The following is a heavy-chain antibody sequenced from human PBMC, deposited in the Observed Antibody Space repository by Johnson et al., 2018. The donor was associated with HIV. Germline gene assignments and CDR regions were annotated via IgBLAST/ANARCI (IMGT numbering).Heavy chain of an antibody. J-gene: IGHJ3*02. D-gene: IGHD3-3*01. CDR3: ARDRDNFWSGYPDAFDI. CDR2: ISASGGST. Sequence: VQLVESGGGLAQPGGSLRLSCVGSGLTFSSYAMSWVRQAPGKGLEWVSAISASGGSTSYADSGKGRFTISRDNAKNSLYLQMNSLRAEDTAVYYCARDRDNFWSGYPDAFDIWGQGTMVTVSS. CDR1: GLTFSSYA. V-gene: IGHV3-23*04.